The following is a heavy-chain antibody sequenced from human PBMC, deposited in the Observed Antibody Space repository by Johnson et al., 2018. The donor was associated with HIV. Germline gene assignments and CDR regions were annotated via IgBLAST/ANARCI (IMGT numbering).Heavy chain of an antibody. Sequence: VQLVASGGGLIEPGGSLRLSCAASGFIFSNAWMTWVRQAPGKGLEWVANINQDGSRKHYAGSVEGRFTISRDNGRDSLYLQMGSLTAEDTAVYYCARVQSIAAPDDAFDIWGQGTMVTVSS. D-gene: IGHD6-6*01. J-gene: IGHJ3*02. CDR1: GFIFSNAW. CDR2: INQDGSRK. CDR3: ARVQSIAAPDDAFDI. V-gene: IGHV3-7*01.